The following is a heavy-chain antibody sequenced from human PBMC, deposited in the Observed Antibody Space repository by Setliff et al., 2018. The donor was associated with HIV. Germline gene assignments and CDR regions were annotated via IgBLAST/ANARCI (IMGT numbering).Heavy chain of an antibody. Sequence: SETLSLTCSVSGDSISSGSYFWGWIRQNPGKGLEWTGNIYYTGFAYYNPSLKSRVTISLDTSKTHFFLNLTSVTDADTAVYFCTREGRGDPAMATTRIDCWGQGKLVTVSS. CDR2: IYYTGFA. V-gene: IGHV4-39*02. CDR3: TREGRGDPAMATTRIDC. D-gene: IGHD1-1*01. CDR1: GDSISSGSYF. J-gene: IGHJ4*02.